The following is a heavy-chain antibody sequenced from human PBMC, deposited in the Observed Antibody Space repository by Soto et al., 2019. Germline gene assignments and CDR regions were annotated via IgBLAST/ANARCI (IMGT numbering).Heavy chain of an antibody. J-gene: IGHJ6*02. V-gene: IGHV1-69*01. CDR2: IIPIFGTA. CDR1: ACTFSTYA. CDR3: ARDGGKVPRDYYGMDV. D-gene: IGHD2-15*01. Sequence: XSVKVSYRSSACTFSTYAIIFVRHTPGQGLEWMGGIIPIFGTANYAQKFQGRVTITADESTSTAYMELSSLRSEDTAVYYCARDGGKVPRDYYGMDVWGQGTTVTVS.